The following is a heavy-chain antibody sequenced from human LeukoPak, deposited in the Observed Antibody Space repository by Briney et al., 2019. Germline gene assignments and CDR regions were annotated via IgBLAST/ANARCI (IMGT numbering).Heavy chain of an antibody. CDR2: INSDGSTT. Sequence: GGSLRLSCAASGFAFSSYWMHWVRQAPGKGLVWVSRINSDGSTTTSAASVQDRFTISRDNAKNTLYLQMNSLRADDMAVYYCARSVYSYYANWFDPWGQGTLVTVSS. CDR3: ARSVYSYYANWFDP. CDR1: GFAFSSYW. D-gene: IGHD4-11*01. J-gene: IGHJ5*02. V-gene: IGHV3-74*01.